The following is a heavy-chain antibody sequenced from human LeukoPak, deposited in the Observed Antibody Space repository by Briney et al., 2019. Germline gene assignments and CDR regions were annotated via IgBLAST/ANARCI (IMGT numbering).Heavy chain of an antibody. Sequence: GGSLRLSCAASGFTFSSYSMNWVRQAPGKGLEWVSSISSSSSYIYYADSVKGRFTIPRDNAKNSLYLQMNSLRAEDTAVYYCGGFGELFFGYYYYGMDVWGQGTTVTVSS. CDR2: ISSSSSYI. J-gene: IGHJ6*02. V-gene: IGHV3-21*01. D-gene: IGHD3-10*01. CDR3: GGFGELFFGYYYYGMDV. CDR1: GFTFSSYS.